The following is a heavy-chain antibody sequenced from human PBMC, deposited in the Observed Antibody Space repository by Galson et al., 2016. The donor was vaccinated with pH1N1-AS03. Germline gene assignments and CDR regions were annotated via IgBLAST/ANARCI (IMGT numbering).Heavy chain of an antibody. V-gene: IGHV3-21*01. Sequence: SLRLSCAASGFTFSTYGMNWVRQAPGKGLEWVSSISRSSSYISYADSVKGRFTISRENAENSLFLQMNSLKAEDTAVYYCARPKNGGNSQVNAFDLWGQGTMVTVSS. D-gene: IGHD4-23*01. CDR1: GFTFSTYG. J-gene: IGHJ3*01. CDR2: ISRSSSYI. CDR3: ARPKNGGNSQVNAFDL.